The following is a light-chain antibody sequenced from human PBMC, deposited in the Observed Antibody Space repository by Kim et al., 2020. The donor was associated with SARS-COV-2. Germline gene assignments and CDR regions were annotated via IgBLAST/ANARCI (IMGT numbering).Light chain of an antibody. CDR2: KVS. V-gene: IGKV2-30*01. Sequence: DVVLTQSPLSLPVTLGQPASISCRSGQSLVYSDGNTYLSWFQQRPGQSPRRLIYKVSNRDSGVPDRFSGSGSGTDFTLKISRVEAEDVGVYYCMQGTHSWTFGQGTKVDIK. J-gene: IGKJ1*01. CDR1: QSLVYSDGNTY. CDR3: MQGTHSWT.